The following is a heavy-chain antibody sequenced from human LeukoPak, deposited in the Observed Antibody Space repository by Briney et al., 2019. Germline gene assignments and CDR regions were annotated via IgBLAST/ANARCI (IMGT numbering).Heavy chain of an antibody. CDR3: AKTVVVKYDAFDI. CDR1: GFTFSSYA. Sequence: PGGSLRLSRAASGFTFSSYAMSWVGQAPGKGLEWVSAISGSGGSTYYADSVKGRFTISRDNSKNTLYLQMNSLRAEDTAVYYCAKTVVVKYDAFDIWGQGTMVTVSS. CDR2: ISGSGGST. V-gene: IGHV3-23*01. J-gene: IGHJ3*02. D-gene: IGHD3-22*01.